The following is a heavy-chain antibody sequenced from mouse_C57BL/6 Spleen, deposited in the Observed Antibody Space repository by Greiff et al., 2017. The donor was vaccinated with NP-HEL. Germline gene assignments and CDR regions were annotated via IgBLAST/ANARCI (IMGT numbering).Heavy chain of an antibody. CDR1: GYSITSGYY. CDR3: ARGAQATGY. CDR2: ISYDGSN. V-gene: IGHV3-6*01. Sequence: EVKLMESGPGLVKPSQSLSLTCSVTGYSITSGYYWNWIRQFPGNKLEWMGYISYDGSNNYNPSLKNRISITRDTSKNQFFLKLNSVTTEDTATYYCARGAQATGYWGQGTTLTVSS. D-gene: IGHD3-2*02. J-gene: IGHJ2*01.